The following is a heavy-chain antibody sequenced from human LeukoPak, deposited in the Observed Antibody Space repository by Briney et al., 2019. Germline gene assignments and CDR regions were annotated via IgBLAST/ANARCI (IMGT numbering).Heavy chain of an antibody. J-gene: IGHJ4*02. CDR1: GFSFSSYS. CDR3: ARKNTTSSEDY. CDR2: ISGSGTSI. V-gene: IGHV3-48*01. D-gene: IGHD6-6*01. Sequence: GGSLRLSCAASGFSFSSYSMNWVRQAPGKGLEWVSFISGSGTSIDYVDSVKGRFTVSRDNGKNSLFLHMNSLRAEDTAVYYCARKNTTSSEDYWGQGTLVTVSS.